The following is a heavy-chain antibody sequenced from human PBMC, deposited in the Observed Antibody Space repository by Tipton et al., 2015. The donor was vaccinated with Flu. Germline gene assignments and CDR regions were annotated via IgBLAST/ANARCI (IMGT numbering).Heavy chain of an antibody. Sequence: LRLSCTVSGGSISSGSYYWGWIRQPPGKGLEWIGCIYYSGRTYYNPSLKSRVTLSVDTSKNQFSLKLSSVTAADTAVYYCAREKGSSGSEFFQQWGQGTLVTVSS. CDR2: IYYSGRT. V-gene: IGHV4-39*07. CDR3: AREKGSSGSEFFQQ. CDR1: GGSISSGSYY. J-gene: IGHJ1*01. D-gene: IGHD6-19*01.